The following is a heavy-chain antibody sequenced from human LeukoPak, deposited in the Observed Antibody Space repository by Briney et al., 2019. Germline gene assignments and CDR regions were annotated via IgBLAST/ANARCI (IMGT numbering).Heavy chain of an antibody. CDR1: GGSISSSSYY. CDR3: ATYVVGATRY. CDR2: IYYSGST. Sequence: PSETLSLTCTVSGGSISSSSYYWGWIRQPPGKGLEWIGSIYYSGSTYYNPSLKSRVTISVDTSKNQFSLKLSSVTAADTAVYYCATYVVGATRYWGQGLLVTVSS. V-gene: IGHV4-39*01. J-gene: IGHJ4*02. D-gene: IGHD1-26*01.